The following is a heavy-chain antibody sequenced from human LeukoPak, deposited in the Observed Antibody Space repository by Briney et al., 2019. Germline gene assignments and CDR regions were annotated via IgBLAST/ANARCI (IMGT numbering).Heavy chain of an antibody. J-gene: IGHJ4*02. V-gene: IGHV3-74*01. D-gene: IGHD1-26*01. Sequence: GGSLRLSCAASGFTFSSHWMHWLRQVPGKGLVWVSHINTDGSSTNYADSVKGRFTISRDNAKNTMYLQMTSLRVEDTAVYYCSRGPSYSGRYSFDYWGQGNLVTVSS. CDR1: GFTFSSHW. CDR3: SRGPSYSGRYSFDY. CDR2: INTDGSST.